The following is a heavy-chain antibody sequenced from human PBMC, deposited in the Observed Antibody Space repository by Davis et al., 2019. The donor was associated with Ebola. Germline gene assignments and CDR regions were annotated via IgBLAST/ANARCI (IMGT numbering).Heavy chain of an antibody. CDR3: ARADCSSTSCYALLGNWFDP. V-gene: IGHV1-69*06. Sequence: SVKVSCKASGGTFSSYAISWVRQAPGQGLEWMGGIIPIFGTTNYAQKFQGRVTITADKSTSTAYMELSSLRSEDTAVYYCARADCSSTSCYALLGNWFDPWGQGTLVTVSS. CDR2: IIPIFGTT. D-gene: IGHD2-2*01. CDR1: GGTFSSYA. J-gene: IGHJ5*02.